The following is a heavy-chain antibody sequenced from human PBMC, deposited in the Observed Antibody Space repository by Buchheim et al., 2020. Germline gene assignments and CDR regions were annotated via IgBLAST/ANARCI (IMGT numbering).Heavy chain of an antibody. V-gene: IGHV1-69*04. D-gene: IGHD3-22*01. CDR2: IIPILGIA. J-gene: IGHJ6*02. CDR3: ARDGYDSSGYYPSTWYYYGMDV. CDR1: GGTFSSYA. Sequence: QVQLVQSGAEVKKPGSSVKVSCKVSGGTFSSYAISWVRQAPGQGLEWMGRIIPILGIANYAQKFQGRVTITADKSTSTAYMELSSLRSEDTSVYYCARDGYDSSGYYPSTWYYYGMDVWGQGTT.